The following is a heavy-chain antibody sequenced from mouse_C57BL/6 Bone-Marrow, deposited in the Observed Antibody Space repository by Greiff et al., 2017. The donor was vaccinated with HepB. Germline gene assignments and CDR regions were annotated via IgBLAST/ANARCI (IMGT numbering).Heavy chain of an antibody. CDR3: TTRGLCGSF. J-gene: IGHJ2*01. V-gene: IGHV14-4*01. D-gene: IGHD6-1*01. Sequence: VQLQQSGAELVRPGASVKLSCTASGFNIKDDYMHWVKQRPEQGLEWIGWIDPENGDTEYASKLQGKATITADTSANTAYLQLSSVTAEDTAVYDCTTRGLCGSFWGNGTTLTVSS. CDR2: IDPENGDT. CDR1: GFNIKDDY.